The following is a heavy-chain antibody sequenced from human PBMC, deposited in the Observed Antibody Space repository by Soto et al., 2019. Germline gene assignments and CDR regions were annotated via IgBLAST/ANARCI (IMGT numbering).Heavy chain of an antibody. Sequence: PGGSLRLSCAASGFTFSSYAMSWVRQAPGKGLEWVSAISVSGGSTYYADSVKGRFTISRDNSKNMLYLQMNSLRAEDTAVYYCAKNPGARIFYYYYYGMDVWGQGTTVTVSS. CDR1: GFTFSSYA. D-gene: IGHD2-15*01. CDR2: ISVSGGST. J-gene: IGHJ6*02. V-gene: IGHV3-23*01. CDR3: AKNPGARIFYYYYYGMDV.